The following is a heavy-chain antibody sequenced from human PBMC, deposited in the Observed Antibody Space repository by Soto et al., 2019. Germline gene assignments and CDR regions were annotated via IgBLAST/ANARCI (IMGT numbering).Heavy chain of an antibody. CDR2: ISYDGSNK. Sequence: QVQLVESGGGVVQPGRSLRLSCAASGFTFSSYGMHWVRQAPGKGLEWVAVISYDGSNKYYADSVKGRFTISRDNSQNTLYLQIYILSADATAVYSCAKSPPPNGHGCSYFYYLRQGTLVTLSS. D-gene: IGHD2-8*01. CDR1: GFTFSSYG. J-gene: IGHJ4*02. CDR3: AKSPPPNGHGCSYFYY. V-gene: IGHV3-30*18.